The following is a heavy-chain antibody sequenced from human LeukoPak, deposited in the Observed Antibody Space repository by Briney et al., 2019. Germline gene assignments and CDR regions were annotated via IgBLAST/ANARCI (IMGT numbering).Heavy chain of an antibody. CDR1: GYTFTSYG. Sequence: SVKVSCKASGYTFTSYGISWVRQAPGQGREWMGWISAYNGNTNYAQKLQGRVTMTTDTSTSTAYMELRSLRSDDTAVYYCARPFYVDNDDDGYAFDIWGQGTMVTVSS. CDR3: ARPFYVDNDDDGYAFDI. V-gene: IGHV1-18*01. D-gene: IGHD2/OR15-2a*01. CDR2: ISAYNGNT. J-gene: IGHJ3*02.